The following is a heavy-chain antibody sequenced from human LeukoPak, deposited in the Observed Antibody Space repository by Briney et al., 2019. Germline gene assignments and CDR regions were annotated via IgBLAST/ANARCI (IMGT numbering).Heavy chain of an antibody. D-gene: IGHD3-10*01. CDR3: ASIYGSGG. CDR2: INHSGST. V-gene: IGHV4-34*01. J-gene: IGHJ4*02. CDR1: GGSFSGYY. Sequence: SETLSLTCAVYGGSFSGYYWSWIRQPPGKGPEWIGEINHSGSTNYNPSLKSRVTISVDTSKNQFSLKLSSVTAADTAVYYCASIYGSGGWGQGTLVTVSS.